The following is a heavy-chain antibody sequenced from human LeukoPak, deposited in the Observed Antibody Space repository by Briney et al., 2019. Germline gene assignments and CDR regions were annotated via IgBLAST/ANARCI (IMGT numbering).Heavy chain of an antibody. CDR3: AKESRYYYGSGSFSSQFDY. CDR1: GFTFSGYA. Sequence: GGSLRLSCAASGFTFSGYAMSWVRQAPGKGLEWVSSVSGSGGSTYYTDSVKGRFTSSRDNSKNTLYLQMNSLRAEDTAVCYCAKESRYYYGSGSFSSQFDYWGQGTLVTVSS. V-gene: IGHV3-23*01. CDR2: VSGSGGST. J-gene: IGHJ4*02. D-gene: IGHD3-10*01.